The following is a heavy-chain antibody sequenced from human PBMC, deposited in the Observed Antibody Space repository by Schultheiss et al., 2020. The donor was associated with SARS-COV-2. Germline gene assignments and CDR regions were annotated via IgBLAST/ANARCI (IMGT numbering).Heavy chain of an antibody. J-gene: IGHJ4*02. CDR1: GFTFSSYG. V-gene: IGHV3-30*18. D-gene: IGHD3-3*01. CDR2: ISYDGSNK. Sequence: GGSLRLSCAASGFTFSSYGMHWVRQAPGKGLEWVAVISYDGSNKYYADSVKGRFTISRDNSKNTLYLQMNSLRAEDTAVYYCAKAHYDFWSGYPDYWGQGTLVTVSS. CDR3: AKAHYDFWSGYPDY.